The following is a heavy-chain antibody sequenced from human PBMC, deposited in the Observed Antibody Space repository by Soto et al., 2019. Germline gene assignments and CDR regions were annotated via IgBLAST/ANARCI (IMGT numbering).Heavy chain of an antibody. CDR3: AKDPTSYDSSAQFDS. V-gene: IGHV3-23*01. J-gene: IGHJ4*02. D-gene: IGHD3-22*01. Sequence: GGSLRLSCAASGFSFNIFAMNWVRQAPGQGLEWVSGISGGGGSTYYADSVKGHFTISRDNSNNTLYLQMNSLRAEDTAVYYCAKDPTSYDSSAQFDSWGQGTLVTVSS. CDR1: GFSFNIFA. CDR2: ISGGGGST.